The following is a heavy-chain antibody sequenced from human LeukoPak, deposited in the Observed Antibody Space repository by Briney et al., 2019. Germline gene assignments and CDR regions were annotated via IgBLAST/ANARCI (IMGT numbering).Heavy chain of an antibody. CDR3: ASSIVVVPAAVFDY. CDR2: IYSGGST. CDR1: GFTVSSNY. Sequence: GGSLRLSCAASGFTVSSNYMSWVRQAPGKGLERVSVIYSGGSTYYADSVKGRFTISRDNSKNTLYLQMNSLRAEDTAVYYCASSIVVVPAAVFDYWGQGTLVTVSS. D-gene: IGHD2-2*01. J-gene: IGHJ4*02. V-gene: IGHV3-66*01.